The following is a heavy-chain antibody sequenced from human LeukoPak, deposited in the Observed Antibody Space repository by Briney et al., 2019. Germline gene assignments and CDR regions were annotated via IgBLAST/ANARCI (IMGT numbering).Heavy chain of an antibody. CDR3: ARVAYYDILTGDPQNWFDP. CDR2: IHHSRST. J-gene: IGHJ5*02. D-gene: IGHD3-9*01. Sequence: SETLSLTCTVSGGSIRSYSWSWIRQPPGSGLEWIGYIHHSRSTNYNPSLKSRVTVSVDTSKNQFSLKLSSVTAADTAVYYCARVAYYDILTGDPQNWFDPWGQGTLVTVSS. V-gene: IGHV4-59*01. CDR1: GGSIRSYS.